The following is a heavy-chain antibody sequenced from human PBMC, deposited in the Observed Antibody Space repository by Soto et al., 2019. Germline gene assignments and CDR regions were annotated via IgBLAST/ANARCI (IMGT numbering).Heavy chain of an antibody. CDR1: GFTLSTYW. CDR2: IKQDENQK. V-gene: IGHV3-7*01. Sequence: GGSLRLSCAASGFTLSTYWMSWVRQAPGKGLEWLANIKQDENQKNYVDSVRGRFTISGDSAKNSVFLIMDNLRVEDTAVYHCAEYNNSRHAALDIWGQGTMVSVSS. D-gene: IGHD6-6*01. J-gene: IGHJ3*02. CDR3: AEYNNSRHAALDI.